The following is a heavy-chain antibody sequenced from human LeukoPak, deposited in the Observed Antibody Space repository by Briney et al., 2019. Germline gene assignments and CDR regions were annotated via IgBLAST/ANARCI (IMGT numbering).Heavy chain of an antibody. J-gene: IGHJ4*02. V-gene: IGHV3-30-3*01. CDR3: ARDTLAVSYYFDY. CDR1: GFTFSSYA. D-gene: IGHD2-15*01. CDR2: ISYDGSNK. Sequence: GGSLRLSCAASGFTFSSYAMHWVRQAPGKGLEWVAVISYDGSNKYYADSVKGRFTISRDNSKNTLYLQMNSLRAEDTAVYYCARDTLAVSYYFDYWGQGTLVTVSS.